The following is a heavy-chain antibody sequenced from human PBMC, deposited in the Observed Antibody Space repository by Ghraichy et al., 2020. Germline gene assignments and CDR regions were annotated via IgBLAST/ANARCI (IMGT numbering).Heavy chain of an antibody. CDR3: ARDAAYGHLDN. CDR1: GGSINRGNYY. V-gene: IGHV4-31*03. Sequence: SETLSLTCQVSGGSINRGNYYWSWIRQPPGKGLEWMGYISHSGSAYYNPSLKSRVTMSADTSKNLLTLNLTSVTAADTAIYDCARDAAYGHLDNWGQGTLVAVSS. J-gene: IGHJ4*02. CDR2: ISHSGSA. D-gene: IGHD2-21*01.